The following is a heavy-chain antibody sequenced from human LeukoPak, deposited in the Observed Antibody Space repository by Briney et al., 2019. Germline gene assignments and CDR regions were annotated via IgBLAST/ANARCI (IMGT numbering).Heavy chain of an antibody. CDR2: IYPGDSDT. V-gene: IGHV5-51*01. CDR1: GYSFTNYW. J-gene: IGHJ4*02. CDR3: ARVYSSTWYLFAY. Sequence: GESLKISCKGSGYSFTNYWIGWVRQMPGKGLEWMGIIYPGDSDTRYSPSFQGQVTISADKSISTAYLQWSSLKASDTAMYYCARVYSSTWYLFAYWGQGTLATVSS. D-gene: IGHD6-13*01.